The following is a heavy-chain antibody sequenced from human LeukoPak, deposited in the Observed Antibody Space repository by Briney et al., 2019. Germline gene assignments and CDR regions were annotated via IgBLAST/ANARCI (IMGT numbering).Heavy chain of an antibody. CDR3: AKDLRFDYGDYGDYFDY. CDR1: GFTFSHYA. Sequence: PGGSLGLSCAASGFTFSHYAMSWVRQAPGKGLEWVSGISGSGADTYYADSVKGRFTISRDNSKNTVHLQMNTLRADDTAVYYCAKDLRFDYGDYGDYFDYWGQGTLVTVSA. J-gene: IGHJ4*02. CDR2: ISGSGADT. D-gene: IGHD4-17*01. V-gene: IGHV3-23*01.